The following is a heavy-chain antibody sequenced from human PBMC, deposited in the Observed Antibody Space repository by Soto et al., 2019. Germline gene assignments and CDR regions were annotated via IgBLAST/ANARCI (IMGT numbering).Heavy chain of an antibody. CDR2: ISSSGSTI. CDR3: ARDKRRDGYNPSAFYI. J-gene: IGHJ3*02. V-gene: IGHV3-48*03. D-gene: IGHD5-12*01. CDR1: GFTFSSYE. Sequence: GGSLRLSCAASGFTFSSYEMNWVRQAPGKGLEWVSYISSSGSTIYYADSVKGRFTISRDNAKNSLYLQMNSLRAEDTAVYYCARDKRRDGYNPSAFYIWGQGTMVTVSS.